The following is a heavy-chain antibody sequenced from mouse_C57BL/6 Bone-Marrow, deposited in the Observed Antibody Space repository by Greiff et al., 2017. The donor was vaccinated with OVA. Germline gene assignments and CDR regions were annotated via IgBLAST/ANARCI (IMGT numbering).Heavy chain of an antibody. CDR1: GYTFTDYY. V-gene: IGHV1-77*01. Sequence: VQLQQSGAELVKPGASVKISCKASGYTFTDYYINWVKQRPGQGLEWIGKIGPGSGSTYYNEKFKGKATLTADKSSSTAYMQLSSLTSEDSAVYFCARRGFITTVVAGDYFDYWGQGTTLTVSS. J-gene: IGHJ2*01. CDR2: IGPGSGST. D-gene: IGHD1-1*01. CDR3: ARRGFITTVVAGDYFDY.